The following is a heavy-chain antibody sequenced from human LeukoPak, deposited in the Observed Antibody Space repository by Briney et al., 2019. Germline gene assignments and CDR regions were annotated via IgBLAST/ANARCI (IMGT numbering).Heavy chain of an antibody. CDR3: ANEYGGNFDY. Sequence: GGSLRLSCAASGFTLSSYAMRWVRQAPGKGREGVSAISGSGGSTYYADSVKGRFTISRDNSKNTLYLQMNSLRAEDTAVYYCANEYGGNFDYWGQGTLVTVSS. D-gene: IGHD4-23*01. J-gene: IGHJ4*02. CDR1: GFTLSSYA. V-gene: IGHV3-23*01. CDR2: ISGSGGST.